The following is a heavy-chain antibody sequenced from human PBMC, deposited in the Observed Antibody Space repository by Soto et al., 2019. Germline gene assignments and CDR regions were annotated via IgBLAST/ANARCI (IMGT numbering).Heavy chain of an antibody. CDR1: GFTVSHYY. Sequence: PGGSLRLSCATSGFTVSHYYMTWVRQAPGKGLESVSVIYSGDSTYYADSVKGRFTISRDKSKKMLYLQMNNLRAEDTAVYYCAATHDSHPLNAFNFWAQGTMVTVSS. CDR3: AATHDSHPLNAFNF. D-gene: IGHD3-22*01. V-gene: IGHV3-53*01. CDR2: IYSGDST. J-gene: IGHJ3*01.